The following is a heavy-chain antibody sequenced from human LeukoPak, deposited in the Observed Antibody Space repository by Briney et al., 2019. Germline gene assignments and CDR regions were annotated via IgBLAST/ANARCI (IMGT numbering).Heavy chain of an antibody. CDR1: GFTFSNAW. V-gene: IGHV3-15*01. D-gene: IGHD1-1*01. CDR2: IKSKTDGGTT. J-gene: IGHJ3*02. Sequence: GGSLRLSCAASGFTFSNAWMSWVRQAPGKGLEWVGRIKSKTDGGTTDYAAPVKGRFTISRDDSKNTLYLQMNSLKTEDTAVYYCTTDGDNWNDGMVKRGGDAFDIWGQGTMVTVSS. CDR3: TTDGDNWNDGMVKRGGDAFDI.